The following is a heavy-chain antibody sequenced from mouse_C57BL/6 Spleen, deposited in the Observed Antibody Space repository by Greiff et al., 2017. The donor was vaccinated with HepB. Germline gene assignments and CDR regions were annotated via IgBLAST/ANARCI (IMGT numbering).Heavy chain of an antibody. V-gene: IGHV2-2*01. Sequence: VQLQESGPGLVQPSQSLSITCTVSGFSLTSYGVHWVRQSPGKGLEWLGVIWSGGSTDYNAAFISRLSISKDNSKSQVFFKMNSLQADDTAIYYCARNWYYGSNWYFDVWGTGTTVTVSS. CDR3: ARNWYYGSNWYFDV. CDR2: IWSGGST. CDR1: GFSLTSYG. D-gene: IGHD1-1*01. J-gene: IGHJ1*03.